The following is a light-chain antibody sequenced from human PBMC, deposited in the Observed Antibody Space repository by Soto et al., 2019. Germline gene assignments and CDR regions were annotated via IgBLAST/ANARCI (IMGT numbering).Light chain of an antibody. V-gene: IGKV1-39*01. CDR3: HQTHCAPYT. CDR2: VAS. Sequence: DIQMTQSPSSLSASVGDRVTITCRSSQVIISYVSWYQQRPGQAPKLLVIVASTLRTGVPSRFSASGSAKDDAHYTSNLQPEDLASYNWHQTHCAPYTFGQETRLEI. CDR1: QVIISY. J-gene: IGKJ2*01.